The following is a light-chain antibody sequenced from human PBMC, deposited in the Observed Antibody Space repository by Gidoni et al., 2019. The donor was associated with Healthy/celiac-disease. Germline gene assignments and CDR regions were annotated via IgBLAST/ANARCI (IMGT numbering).Light chain of an antibody. CDR3: QKYNSAPPLT. V-gene: IGKV1-27*01. CDR1: QGSTNY. J-gene: IGKJ4*01. CDR2: AAS. Sequence: DIQMTQSPSSLSASVGDRVTITCRASQGSTNYLACYHQKPGKVPKLLIYAASTLQSGVPSRFSGSGSGTDFTLTLSSLQPEDVATYYCQKYNSAPPLTFGGGTKVEIK.